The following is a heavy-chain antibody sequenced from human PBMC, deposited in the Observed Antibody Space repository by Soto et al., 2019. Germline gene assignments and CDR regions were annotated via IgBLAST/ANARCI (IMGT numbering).Heavy chain of an antibody. CDR1: GFTFSTYG. CDR3: AKDESRYCTDTSCYPMDV. V-gene: IGHV3-30*18. CDR2: ISYDGRNK. D-gene: IGHD2-2*01. Sequence: GGSLRLSCAASGFTFSTYGMHWVRQAPGKXLEWVAVISYDGRNKYYADSVKGRFAISRDNSKNVLFLQMNSLRAEDTSVYYCAKDESRYCTDTSCYPMDVWGQGTTVTVSS. J-gene: IGHJ6*02.